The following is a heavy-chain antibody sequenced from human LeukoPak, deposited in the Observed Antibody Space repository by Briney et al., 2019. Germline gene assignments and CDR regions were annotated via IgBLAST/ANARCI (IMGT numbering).Heavy chain of an antibody. Sequence: SVKVSCKASGGTFSSYAISWVRQAPGQGLEWMGGIIPIFGTANYAQKFQGRVTITADESTSTAYMELSSLRSEDTAVYYCATDHRRHYDILTGIYYYYGMDVWGQGTTVTVSS. CDR3: ATDHRRHYDILTGIYYYYGMDV. D-gene: IGHD3-9*01. CDR1: GGTFSSYA. J-gene: IGHJ6*02. V-gene: IGHV1-69*01. CDR2: IIPIFGTA.